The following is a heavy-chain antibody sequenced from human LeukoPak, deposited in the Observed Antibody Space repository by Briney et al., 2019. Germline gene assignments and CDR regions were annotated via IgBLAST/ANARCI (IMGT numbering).Heavy chain of an antibody. CDR3: AKGILGCSSTSCYGYMDV. CDR1: GITFSNYV. J-gene: IGHJ6*03. D-gene: IGHD2-2*01. V-gene: IGHV3-23*01. CDR2: ISASGGST. Sequence: PGGPLRLSCAASGITFSNYVMSWVRQAPGKGLEWVSAISASGGSTYNADSVKGRFTISRDNSKNTLYLQMNSLRVEDTAVYYCAKGILGCSSTSCYGYMDVWGKGTTVTVSS.